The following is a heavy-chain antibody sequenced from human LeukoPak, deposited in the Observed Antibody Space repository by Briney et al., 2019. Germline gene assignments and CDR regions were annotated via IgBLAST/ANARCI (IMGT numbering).Heavy chain of an antibody. CDR1: GGSFSGYY. CDR2: ISHSGST. D-gene: IGHD1-1*01. V-gene: IGHV4-34*01. CDR3: ARGGTTGTTRRRYNWFDP. Sequence: SETLSLTCAVYGGSFSGYYWSWIRQPPGKGLEWIGEISHSGSTNYNPSLKSRVTISVDTSKNQFSLKLSSVTAADTAVYYCARGGTTGTTRRRYNWFDPWGQGTLVTVSS. J-gene: IGHJ5*02.